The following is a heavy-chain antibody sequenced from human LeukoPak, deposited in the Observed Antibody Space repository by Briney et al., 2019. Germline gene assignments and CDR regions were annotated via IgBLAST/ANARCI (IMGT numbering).Heavy chain of an antibody. CDR3: ARAGHSSSLGAFDI. J-gene: IGHJ3*02. CDR2: IYYSGST. Sequence: SETLSLTCTVSGGSISSGGYYWSWIRQHPGKGLEWIGYIYYSGSTYYNPSLKSRVTISVDTSKNQFSLKLSSVTAADTAVYYCARAGHSSSLGAFDIWGQGTMVTVSS. CDR1: GGSISSGGYY. D-gene: IGHD6-13*01. V-gene: IGHV4-31*03.